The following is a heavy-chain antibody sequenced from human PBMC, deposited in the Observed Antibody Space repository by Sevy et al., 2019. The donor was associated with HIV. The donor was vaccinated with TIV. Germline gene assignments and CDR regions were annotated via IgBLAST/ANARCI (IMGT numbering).Heavy chain of an antibody. CDR3: SRGPASMSARHTTFYYYYGMDV. CDR2: ISYDGSNK. V-gene: IGHV3-30-3*01. D-gene: IGHD1-1*01. J-gene: IGHJ6*02. CDR1: GFTFSSYA. Sequence: GGSLRLSCAASGFTFSSYAMHWVRQAPGKGLEWVAVISYDGSNKYYADSVKGRFTISRDNSKNTLNLQMNSLRAEDTAVDYCSRGPASMSARHTTFYYYYGMDVWGQGTTVTVSS.